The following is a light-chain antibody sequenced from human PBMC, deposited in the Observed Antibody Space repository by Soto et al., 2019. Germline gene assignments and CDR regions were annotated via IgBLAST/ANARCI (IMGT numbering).Light chain of an antibody. Sequence: QSVLTQPASVSGSPGQSITISCTGTSSDFGGYNYVSWYQHHPGKAPKLMIYDVSNRPSGVSIRFSGSKSDNTASLTISGLQPEDEADYHCSSYTTSNTRQIVFGTGTKVTV. J-gene: IGLJ1*01. V-gene: IGLV2-14*03. CDR1: SSDFGGYNY. CDR2: DVS. CDR3: SSYTTSNTRQIV.